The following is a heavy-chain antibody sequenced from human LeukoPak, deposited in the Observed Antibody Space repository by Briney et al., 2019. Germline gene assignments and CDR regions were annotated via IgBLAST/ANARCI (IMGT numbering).Heavy chain of an antibody. CDR3: ASGGIVVVPAAHYYYGMDV. CDR1: GGSIGSYY. D-gene: IGHD2-2*01. CDR2: IYYSGST. Sequence: SETLSLTCTVSGGSIGSYYWSWIRQPPGKGLEWIGYIYYSGSTNYNPSLKSRVTISVDTSKNQFSLKLSSVTAADTAVYYCASGGIVVVPAAHYYYGMDVWGQGTTVTVSS. V-gene: IGHV4-59*08. J-gene: IGHJ6*02.